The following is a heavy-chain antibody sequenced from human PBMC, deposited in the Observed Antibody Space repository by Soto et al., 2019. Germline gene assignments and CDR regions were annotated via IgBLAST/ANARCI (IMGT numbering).Heavy chain of an antibody. CDR2: ISDSGGRT. CDR3: AKAKLQVYFDY. J-gene: IGHJ4*02. CDR1: GFTFRNYA. D-gene: IGHD1-7*01. Sequence: EVQLLESGGGLVQPGGSLRLSCVASGFTFRNYAMNWVRQAPGKGLEWVSGISDSGGRTYYADSVKGRFTASRDNSKNTMYLQMNRLRAEDTAVYWCAKAKLQVYFDYWGQGILVTVFS. V-gene: IGHV3-23*01.